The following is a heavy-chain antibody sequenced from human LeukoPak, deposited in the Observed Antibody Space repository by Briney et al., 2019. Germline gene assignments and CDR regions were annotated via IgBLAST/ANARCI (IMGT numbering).Heavy chain of an antibody. D-gene: IGHD3-22*01. CDR1: GYTFTSYG. V-gene: IGHV1-18*01. J-gene: IGHJ4*02. Sequence: ASVKVSCKASGYTFTSYGISWVRQAPGQGLEWMGWISAYNGNTNYAQKLQGRVTMTTDTSTSTAYMELRSLRSDDTAVYYCARTINYDSSGYFYYWGQGTLVTVSS. CDR3: ARTINYDSSGYFYY. CDR2: ISAYNGNT.